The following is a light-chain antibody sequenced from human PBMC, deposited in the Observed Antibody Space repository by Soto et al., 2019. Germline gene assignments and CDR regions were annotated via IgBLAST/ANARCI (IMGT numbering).Light chain of an antibody. Sequence: TVLSQAPGTLYFSPGDRATLSCRASQSVDNNHVAWYQQRRGLPPRLLIYGPSNRATGIPDRFSGSGSGTDFSLSISRLEPEDFAVYFCQRHGATFGQGRKVDIK. CDR2: GPS. J-gene: IGKJ1*01. CDR3: QRHGAT. CDR1: QSVDNNH. V-gene: IGKV3-20*01.